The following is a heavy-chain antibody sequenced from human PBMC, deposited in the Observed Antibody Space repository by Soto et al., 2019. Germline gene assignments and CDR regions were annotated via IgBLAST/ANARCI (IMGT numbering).Heavy chain of an antibody. CDR2: IVPIFGMA. CDR1: GGTFSTYT. D-gene: IGHD3-16*01. CDR3: AGARTLGDAFDI. V-gene: IGHV1-69*02. J-gene: IGHJ3*02. Sequence: QVQLVQSGAEVKKPGSSVKVSCKASGGTFSTYTMSWVRQAPGQGLEWMGTIVPIFGMANYAQKFQGRVTITADKSTSTAYMELTSLRSEDTAVYYCAGARTLGDAFDIWGQGTMVTVSS.